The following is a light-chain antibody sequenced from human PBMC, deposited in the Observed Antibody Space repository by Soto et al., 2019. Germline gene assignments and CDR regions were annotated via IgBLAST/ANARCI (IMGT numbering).Light chain of an antibody. CDR3: QQYGSSPT. CDR2: GAS. J-gene: IGKJ1*01. Sequence: ELVLTQSQGTLSLSPGERATLSCRASQSVSRSYLAWYQQKPGQAPRLLIYGASSRATGIPDRFSGSGSGTDFTLTISRLEPEDFAVYYCQQYGSSPTFGQGPKVQIK. V-gene: IGKV3-20*01. CDR1: QSVSRSY.